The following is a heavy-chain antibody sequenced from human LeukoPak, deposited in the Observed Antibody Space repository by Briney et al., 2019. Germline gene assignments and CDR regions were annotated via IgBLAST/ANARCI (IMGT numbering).Heavy chain of an antibody. CDR2: ISGAGATT. Sequence: PGGSLRLSCAASGFTFRNYAMDWVRQGPGKGLEWVAAISGAGATTFYTVSVKGRFTISRDNSKDTLYPQMNSLRAEDTAVYYCARQGSGPDYYFDYWGQGTLATVSS. CDR1: GFTFRNYA. D-gene: IGHD6-19*01. V-gene: IGHV3-23*01. CDR3: ARQGSGPDYYFDY. J-gene: IGHJ4*02.